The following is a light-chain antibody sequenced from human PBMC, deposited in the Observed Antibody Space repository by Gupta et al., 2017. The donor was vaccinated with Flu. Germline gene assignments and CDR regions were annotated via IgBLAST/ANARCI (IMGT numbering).Light chain of an antibody. V-gene: IGKV1-39*01. CDR3: QQTYSSAQT. J-gene: IGKJ1*01. CDR1: QSISSY. CDR2: AGP. Sequence: DIQLTQSPPSLSASVGDRVTITCRASQSISSYLNWYQQKPGKAPKFLIHAGPNLQSGVPSRFSGSGSGTDFTLTISSLQVEDFAIYYCQQTYSSAQTFGQGTKVEIK.